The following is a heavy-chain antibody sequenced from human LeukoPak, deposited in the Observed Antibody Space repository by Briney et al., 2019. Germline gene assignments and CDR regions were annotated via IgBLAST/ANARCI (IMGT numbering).Heavy chain of an antibody. CDR2: IKSNIDGGTA. CDR3: STLMVVGSDY. V-gene: IGHV3-15*01. CDR1: GFTFTKAW. D-gene: IGHD1-26*01. J-gene: IGHJ4*02. Sequence: GGSLRLSCAASGFTFTKAWMTWVRQAPGKGLEWVGRIKSNIDGGTADYAAPVKGRFTIARDDSKNTVYLQMNSLKTEDTAVYYCSTLMVVGSDYWGQGTLVTVSS.